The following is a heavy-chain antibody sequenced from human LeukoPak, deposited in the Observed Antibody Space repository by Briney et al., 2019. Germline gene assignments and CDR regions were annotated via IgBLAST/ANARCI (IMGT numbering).Heavy chain of an antibody. CDR1: GYTFTGYY. CDR3: ARSPRGYSGYVYYFDY. V-gene: IGHV1-2*04. CDR2: INPNSGGT. J-gene: IGHJ4*02. Sequence: ASVKVSCKASGYTFTGYYMHWVRQAPGQGLEWMGWINPNSGGTNYAQKFQGWVTMTRDTSISTAYMELSRLRSDDTAVYYCARSPRGYSGYVYYFDYWGQGTLVTVSS. D-gene: IGHD5-12*01.